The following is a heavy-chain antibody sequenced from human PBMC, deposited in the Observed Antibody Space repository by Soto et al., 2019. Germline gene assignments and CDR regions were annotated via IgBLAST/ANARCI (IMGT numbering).Heavy chain of an antibody. CDR2: INAGNGNT. CDR3: AISGYDILTGYYGYYYGMDV. V-gene: IGHV1-3*01. Sequence: ASVKVSCKASGYTFTSYAMHWVRQAPGQRLEWMGWINAGNGNTKYSQKFQGRVTITRDTSASTAYMELSSLRSEDTAVYYCAISGYDILTGYYGYYYGMDVWGQGTTVTVSS. D-gene: IGHD3-9*01. CDR1: GYTFTSYA. J-gene: IGHJ6*02.